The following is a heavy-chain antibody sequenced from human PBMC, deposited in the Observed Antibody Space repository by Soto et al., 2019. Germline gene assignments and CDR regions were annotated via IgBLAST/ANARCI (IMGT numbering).Heavy chain of an antibody. V-gene: IGHV3-21*01. D-gene: IGHD2-15*01. Sequence: GGSLRLSCAASGFTFSSYSMNWVRQAPGKGLEWVSSISSSSSYIYYADSVKGRFTISRDNAKNSLYLQMNSLRAEDTAVYYCARALGDNCSGGSCYSDHSFDYWGQGTLVTVSS. J-gene: IGHJ4*02. CDR3: ARALGDNCSGGSCYSDHSFDY. CDR1: GFTFSSYS. CDR2: ISSSSSYI.